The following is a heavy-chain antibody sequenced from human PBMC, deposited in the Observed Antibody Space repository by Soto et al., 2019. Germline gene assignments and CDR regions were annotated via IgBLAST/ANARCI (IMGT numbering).Heavy chain of an antibody. J-gene: IGHJ6*02. Sequence: XDCLTLSCAASGFTFRSYAMHWVRQAPGKGLEYVSAISSNGGSTYYADSVKGRFTISRDNSKNTLYLQMSSLRAEDTAVYYCVRARLTFLLNLRGGSMDVWGQGTTVTVSS. CDR3: VRARLTFLLNLRGGSMDV. D-gene: IGHD3-3*02. CDR1: GFTFRSYA. V-gene: IGHV3-64D*06. CDR2: ISSNGGST.